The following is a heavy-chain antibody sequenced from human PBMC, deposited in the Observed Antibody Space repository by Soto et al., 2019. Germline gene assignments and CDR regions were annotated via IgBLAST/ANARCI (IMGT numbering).Heavy chain of an antibody. CDR1: GFTFNYYW. CDR3: VRGGKGGFDL. J-gene: IGHJ3*01. Sequence: EVQLVESEGGLVQRGGSLRLSCAASGFTFNYYWMHWVRQAPGQGLVWVSHIHSDGSTTTYAASVKGRFTISRDNAKNTLYLQMNSLRAEDTAVYYCVRGGKGGFDLWGQGTTVTVSS. D-gene: IGHD2-15*01. V-gene: IGHV3-74*01. CDR2: IHSDGSTT.